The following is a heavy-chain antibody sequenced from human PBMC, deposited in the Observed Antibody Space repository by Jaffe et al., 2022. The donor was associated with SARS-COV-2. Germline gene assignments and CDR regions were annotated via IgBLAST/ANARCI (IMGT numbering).Heavy chain of an antibody. V-gene: IGHV3-30*18. CDR3: ANGRYCSGGRCYPEFEN. CDR1: GFTFSSYG. D-gene: IGHD2-15*01. J-gene: IGHJ4*02. Sequence: QVQLVESGGGVVQPGRSLRLSCAASGFTFSSYGMHWVRQAPGKGLEWVAVISYDRSHISHADSVKGRFTISRDNAKNTLYLQMNSLRAEDTAVYYCANGRYCSGGRCYPEFENWGQGTLVTVSS. CDR2: ISYDRSHI.